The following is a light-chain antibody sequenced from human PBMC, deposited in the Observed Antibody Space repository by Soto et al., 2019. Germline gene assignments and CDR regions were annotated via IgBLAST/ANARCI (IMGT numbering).Light chain of an antibody. V-gene: IGLV2-23*01. CDR3: CSYAGSSTYL. CDR1: SSDVGSYNL. Sequence: QSVLTQPASVSGSPGQSITISCTGTSSDVGSYNLVSWYQQYPGKAPKLMIYEGSKRPSGVSNRFSGSKSGNTASLTISGLQAGDEADYYCCSYAGSSTYLFGTGTKLTVL. J-gene: IGLJ1*01. CDR2: EGS.